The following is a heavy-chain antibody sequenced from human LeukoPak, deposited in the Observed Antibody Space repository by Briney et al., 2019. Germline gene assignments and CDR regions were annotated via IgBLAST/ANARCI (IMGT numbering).Heavy chain of an antibody. CDR3: ARAHWLLPRYYFDY. Sequence: GASVKVSCKASGYTFNNYGISWVRQAPGQGLEWMGWISAYNGNTKYAQKLQGRVSMTTDPSTRSAYMELRSLRSDDTAVYYCARAHWLLPRYYFDYWGQGTLVTVSS. J-gene: IGHJ4*02. CDR2: ISAYNGNT. CDR1: GYTFNNYG. D-gene: IGHD3-9*01. V-gene: IGHV1-18*01.